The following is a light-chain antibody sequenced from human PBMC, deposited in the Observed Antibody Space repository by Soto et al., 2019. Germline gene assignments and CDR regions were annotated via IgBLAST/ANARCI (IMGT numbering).Light chain of an antibody. CDR3: AAWHDSLNGPV. CDR1: SSNIGGNP. J-gene: IGLJ3*02. CDR2: NNN. V-gene: IGLV1-44*01. Sequence: QSVLTQPPSASGNPGQRVTISCSGSSSNIGGNPVNWYQQLPGTAPKLLIYNNNQRPSGVPDRFSGSKSGTSASLAISGLQSEDEADYYCAAWHDSLNGPVFGGGTKVTVL.